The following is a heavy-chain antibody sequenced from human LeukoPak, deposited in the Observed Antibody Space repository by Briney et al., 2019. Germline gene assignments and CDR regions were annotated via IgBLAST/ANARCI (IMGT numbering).Heavy chain of an antibody. V-gene: IGHV3-20*04. CDR2: INWNGGST. CDR3: ARGFGSGSYYSHLVY. Sequence: GGSLRLSCAASGFTFDDFGMSWVRHGPGKGLEWVSGINWNGGSTGYADSVKGRFTISRDNAKNSLYLQMNSLRAEDTALYYCARGFGSGSYYSHLVYWGQGTLVTVSS. J-gene: IGHJ4*02. D-gene: IGHD3-10*01. CDR1: GFTFDDFG.